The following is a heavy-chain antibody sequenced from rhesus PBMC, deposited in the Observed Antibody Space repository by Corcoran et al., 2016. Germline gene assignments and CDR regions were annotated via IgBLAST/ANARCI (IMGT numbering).Heavy chain of an antibody. CDR2: INSNSGST. J-gene: IGHJ4*01. CDR1: GGSFSSYC. V-gene: IGHV4-80*01. D-gene: IGHD6-25*01. Sequence: QVQLQESGPGLAKPSETLSLNCAASGGSFSSYCWRWIRHPPGKGLEWIGEINSNSGSTNYNPSLKSRVTISKDASKNQFSLKLSSVTAADTAVYYCARSVIAAAAGAFDYWGQGVLVTVSS. CDR3: ARSVIAAAAGAFDY.